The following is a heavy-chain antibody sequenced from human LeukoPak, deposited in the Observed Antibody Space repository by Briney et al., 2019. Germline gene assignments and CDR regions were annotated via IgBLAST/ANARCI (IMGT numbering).Heavy chain of an antibody. D-gene: IGHD6-19*01. CDR3: ARLSFGSGWDPYFDY. Sequence: PSETLSLTCTVSGGSISSYYWSWIRQPPGKGLEWIGYIYYSGSTNYNPSLKSRVTISVDTSKNQFSLKLSPVTAADTAVYYCARLSFGSGWDPYFDYWGQGTLVTVSS. CDR1: GGSISSYY. CDR2: IYYSGST. J-gene: IGHJ4*02. V-gene: IGHV4-59*08.